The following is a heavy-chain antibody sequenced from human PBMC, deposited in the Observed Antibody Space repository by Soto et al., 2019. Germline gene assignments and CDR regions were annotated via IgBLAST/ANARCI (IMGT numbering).Heavy chain of an antibody. CDR2: INHSGST. CDR3: ARTTVTTNQYFDY. V-gene: IGHV4-34*01. D-gene: IGHD4-17*01. CDR1: GGPFSGYY. Sequence: SETLSLTCAVYGGPFSGYYWSWIRQPPGKGLEWIGEINHSGSTNYNPSLKSRVTISVDTSKNQFSLKLSSVTAADTAVYYCARTTVTTNQYFDYWGQGTLVTVSS. J-gene: IGHJ4*02.